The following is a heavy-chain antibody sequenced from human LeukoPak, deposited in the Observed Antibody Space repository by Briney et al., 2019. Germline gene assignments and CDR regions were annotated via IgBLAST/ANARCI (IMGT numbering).Heavy chain of an antibody. CDR1: GFTFSSYS. V-gene: IGHV3-48*04. CDR2: ISNSGNTI. J-gene: IGHJ3*01. CDR3: SAGEGYYDSSDYYSAWAFNV. Sequence: GGSLRLSCAASGFTFSSYSMSWIRQAPGKGLEWVSYISNSGNTIYYADSVKGRFTISRDNAKNSLYLQMNSLRAEDTAVYYCSAGEGYYDSSDYYSAWAFNVWGQGTMVTVSS. D-gene: IGHD3-22*01.